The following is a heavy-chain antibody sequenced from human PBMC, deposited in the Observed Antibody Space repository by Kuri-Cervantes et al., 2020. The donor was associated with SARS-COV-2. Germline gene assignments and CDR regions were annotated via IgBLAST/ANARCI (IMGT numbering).Heavy chain of an antibody. CDR2: IYYSGGT. J-gene: IGHJ4*02. CDR3: ARRKQLVGFDY. CDR1: GGSISSYY. D-gene: IGHD6-6*01. V-gene: IGHV4-59*05. Sequence: SETLSLTCTVSGGSISSYYWNWIRQPPGKGLEWIGSIYYSGGTYYNPSLRSRVAISVDTSKNQFSLKLSSVTAADTAVYYCARRKQLVGFDYWGQGTLVTGSS.